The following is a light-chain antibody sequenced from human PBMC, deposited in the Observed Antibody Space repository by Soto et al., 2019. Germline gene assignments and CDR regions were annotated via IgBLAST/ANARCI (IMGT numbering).Light chain of an antibody. CDR1: SSDVGGYNY. CDR3: SSYTSSSSYV. Sequence: QSALTQPASVSGSPGQSITISCTGTSSDVGGYNYVSWYQQHPGKAPKVMIFEVSNRPSGVSTRFSGSKSGNKASLTISGLQAEDEADYYCSSYTSSSSYVFGTGTKLTVL. V-gene: IGLV2-14*01. J-gene: IGLJ1*01. CDR2: EVS.